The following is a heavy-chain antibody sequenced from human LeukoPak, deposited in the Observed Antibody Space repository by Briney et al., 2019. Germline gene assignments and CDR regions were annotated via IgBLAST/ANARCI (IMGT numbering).Heavy chain of an antibody. D-gene: IGHD1-14*01. CDR3: AREGRDRNRFEY. J-gene: IGHJ4*01. CDR2: IYYTGNT. Sequence: PSETLSLTCTVSGGSISSYYWSWIRQPPGKGLEWIGYIYYTGNTHYNFSLKSRVTISVATSKNQFSLKLSSVTAVDTATYYCAREGRDRNRFEYWGHGTLVTVSS. CDR1: GGSISSYY. V-gene: IGHV4-59*01.